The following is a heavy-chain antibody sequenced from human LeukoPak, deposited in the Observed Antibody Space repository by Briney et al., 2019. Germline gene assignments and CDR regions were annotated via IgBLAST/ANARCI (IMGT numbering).Heavy chain of an antibody. CDR3: TRATTYYYEY. CDR2: ISSNGGST. D-gene: IGHD4-17*01. Sequence: GGSLRLSCAASGFTFSSYAMHWVRQAPGKRLEYVSAISSNGGSTYYANSVKGRFTISRDNSKNTLYLQMGSLGAEDMAVYYCTRATTYYYEYWGQGTLVTVSS. V-gene: IGHV3-64*01. CDR1: GFTFSSYA. J-gene: IGHJ4*02.